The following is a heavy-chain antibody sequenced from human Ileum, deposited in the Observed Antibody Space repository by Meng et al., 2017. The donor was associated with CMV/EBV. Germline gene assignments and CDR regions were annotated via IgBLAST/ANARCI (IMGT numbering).Heavy chain of an antibody. CDR3: ARGYSYACDY. J-gene: IGHJ4*02. Sequence: SCKASGYTFIINYIHWLRQAPGQGLEWMGRIDPDTGATYSAQKFQGRVTMTRDTSISTAYLELTSLIFDDTAVYYCARGYSYACDYWGQGALVTVSS. CDR2: IDPDTGAT. V-gene: IGHV1-2*06. CDR1: GYTFIINY. D-gene: IGHD3-16*01.